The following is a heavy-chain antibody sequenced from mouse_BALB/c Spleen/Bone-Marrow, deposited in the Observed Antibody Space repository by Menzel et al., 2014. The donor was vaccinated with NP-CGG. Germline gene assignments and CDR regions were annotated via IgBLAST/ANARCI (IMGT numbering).Heavy chain of an antibody. CDR1: GFSLTSYG. V-gene: IGHV2-2*02. Sequence: VQLVESGPGLVQPSQSLSITCTVSGFSLTSYGVHWVRQSPGKGLEWLGVIWSGGSTDYNAAFISRLSISKDNSKSQVFFKVNSLQANDTAIYYCARNPIRRDAMDYWGQGTSVTVSS. J-gene: IGHJ4*01. D-gene: IGHD2-12*01. CDR2: IWSGGST. CDR3: ARNPIRRDAMDY.